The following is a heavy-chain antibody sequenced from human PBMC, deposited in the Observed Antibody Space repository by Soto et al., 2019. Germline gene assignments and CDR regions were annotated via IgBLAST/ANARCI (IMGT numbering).Heavy chain of an antibody. J-gene: IGHJ6*02. CDR1: GYTFTSYY. CDR3: AREGNSYSGMDV. V-gene: IGHV1-46*01. CDR2: IKLSGGST. Sequence: QVQLMQSGAEVKKPGASVRVSCVASGYTFTSYYMHWVRQAPGQGLEWLGVIKLSGGSTTYAQRSQGRVTVTRDTSTSTVYMELRSLRSEDTAVYHCAREGNSYSGMDVWGQGTTVTVS.